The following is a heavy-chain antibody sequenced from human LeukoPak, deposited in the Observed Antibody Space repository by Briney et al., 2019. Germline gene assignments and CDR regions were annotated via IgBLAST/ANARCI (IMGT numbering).Heavy chain of an antibody. CDR2: FDPVLGKP. J-gene: IGHJ4*02. CDR3: ATVIFESESERFDY. CDR1: GYALTELS. D-gene: IGHD3-9*01. Sequence: ASVKVSCKVSGYALTELSMHWVRQAPGKGLECTGSFDPVLGKPIYAQNFQGRVTMTEDTSTHTAYMEVTSLTSEDTAVYYCATVIFESESERFDYWGQGTLVIVSS. V-gene: IGHV1-24*01.